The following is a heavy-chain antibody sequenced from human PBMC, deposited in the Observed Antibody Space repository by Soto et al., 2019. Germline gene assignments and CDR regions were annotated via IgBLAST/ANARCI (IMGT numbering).Heavy chain of an antibody. V-gene: IGHV4-34*01. D-gene: IGHD3-22*01. J-gene: IGHJ5*01. CDR2: INHSGRV. CDR3: STRAYDTNGYYRFDP. CDR1: GGSFSGHS. Sequence: SETLSLTCAVYGGSFSGHSWTWIRQSPGKGLEWIGDINHSGRVNYSPSLKSRVTISLDTSKNQFSLTLSAVTAADTAMYYRSTRAYDTNGYYRFDPWGQGTLVTVSS.